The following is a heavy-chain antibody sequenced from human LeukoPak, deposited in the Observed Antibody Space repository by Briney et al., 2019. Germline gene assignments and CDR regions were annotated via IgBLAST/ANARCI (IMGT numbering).Heavy chain of an antibody. CDR3: AHRRCSSTSCYNAFDY. CDR1: GFSLSTSGVG. J-gene: IGHJ4*02. V-gene: IGHV2-5*01. D-gene: IGHD2-2*02. CDR2: IYWNDDK. Sequence: SGPTLVKPTQTLTLTCTFSGFSLSTSGVGVGWIRQPPGKALEWLALIYWNDDKRYSPSLKSRLTITKDTSKNQVVLTMTNMDPVDTATYYRAHRRCSSTSCYNAFDYWGQGTLVTVSS.